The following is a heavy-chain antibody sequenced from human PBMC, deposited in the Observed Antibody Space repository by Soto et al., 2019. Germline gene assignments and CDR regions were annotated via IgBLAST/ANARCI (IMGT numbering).Heavy chain of an antibody. CDR3: TTAIVGATNDFDY. CDR1: GFTFSNAW. CDR2: IKSKTDGGTT. J-gene: IGHJ4*02. Sequence: EVQLVESGGGLVQPGGSLRLSCAASGFTFSNAWMSWVRQAPGKGLEWVGRIKSKTDGGTTDYAAPVKGRFTISRDDSKNTLYLQMNSLKTEDTAVYYCTTAIVGATNDFDYWGQGTLVTVSS. D-gene: IGHD1-26*01. V-gene: IGHV3-15*01.